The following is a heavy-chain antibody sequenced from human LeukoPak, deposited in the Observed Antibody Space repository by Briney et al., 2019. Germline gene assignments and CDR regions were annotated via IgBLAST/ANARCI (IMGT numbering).Heavy chain of an antibody. D-gene: IGHD3-16*01. V-gene: IGHV3-23*01. J-gene: IGHJ4*02. CDR1: GFTLSSYA. CDR3: AKDPQAITFGGVIDDY. CDR2: ISGSGGST. Sequence: GGSLRLSCAASGFTLSSYAMSWVRQAPGKGLEWVSAISGSGGSTYYADSVKGRFTISRDNSKNTLYLQMNSLRAEDTAVYYCAKDPQAITFGGVIDDYWGQGTLVTVSS.